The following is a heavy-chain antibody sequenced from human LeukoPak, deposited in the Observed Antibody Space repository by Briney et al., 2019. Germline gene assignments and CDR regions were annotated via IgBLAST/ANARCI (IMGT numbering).Heavy chain of an antibody. V-gene: IGHV4-34*01. CDR2: INHSGST. J-gene: IGHJ4*02. CDR3: ARTGEYYGSGSYDY. Sequence: PSETLSLTCAVYGGSFSGYYWSWIRQPPGKGLEWIGEINHSGSTNYNPSLKSRVTISVDTSKNQFSLKLSSVTAADTAVYYCARTGEYYGSGSYDYWGQGTPVTVSS. CDR1: GGSFSGYY. D-gene: IGHD3-10*01.